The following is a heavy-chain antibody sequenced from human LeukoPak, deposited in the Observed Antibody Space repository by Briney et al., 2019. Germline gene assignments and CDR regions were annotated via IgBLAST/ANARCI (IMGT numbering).Heavy chain of an antibody. V-gene: IGHV3-33*01. CDR3: ARERVVDTAMVIDY. J-gene: IGHJ4*02. D-gene: IGHD5-18*01. Sequence: SGGSLRLSCAASGFTFSDYGMHWVRQTPGRGLEWVAAIWYDGSNKYYADSVKGRFTISRDNSKNTLYLQMNSLRAEDTAVYYCARERVVDTAMVIDYWGQGTLVTVSS. CDR2: IWYDGSNK. CDR1: GFTFSDYG.